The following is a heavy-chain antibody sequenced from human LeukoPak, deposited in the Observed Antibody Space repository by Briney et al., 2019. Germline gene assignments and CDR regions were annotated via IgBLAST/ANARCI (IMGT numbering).Heavy chain of an antibody. CDR2: ISSSSSYI. D-gene: IGHD6-13*01. CDR3: ARDRESSSWFDY. CDR1: GFTFSTYS. Sequence: GGSLRLSSAASGFTFSTYSMNWVRQAPGKGLEWVSSISSSSSYIYYADSVKGRFTISRDNAKNSLYLQMNSLRAEDTAVYYCARDRESSSWFDYWGQGTLVTVSS. J-gene: IGHJ4*02. V-gene: IGHV3-21*01.